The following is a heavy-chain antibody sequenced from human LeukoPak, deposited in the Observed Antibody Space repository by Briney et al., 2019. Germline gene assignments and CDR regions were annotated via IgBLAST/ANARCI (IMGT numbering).Heavy chain of an antibody. CDR2: IDPSDSYT. V-gene: IGHV5-10-1*01. CDR3: ARRAKSYCIGGSCYLDY. Sequence: GESLKISFKGSGYRFTSYWISWVRQMPGKGLEWMGRIDPSDSYTNYSPSFQGHVTISADKSISTAYLQWSSLKASDTAMYYCARRAKSYCIGGSCYLDYWGQGTLVTVSS. J-gene: IGHJ4*02. D-gene: IGHD2-15*01. CDR1: GYRFTSYW.